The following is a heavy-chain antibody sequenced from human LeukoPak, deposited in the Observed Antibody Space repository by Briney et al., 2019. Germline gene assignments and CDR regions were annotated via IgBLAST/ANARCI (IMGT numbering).Heavy chain of an antibody. CDR3: ARLVGVGATRGALDI. Sequence: GESLKISCKGSGYSFTSYWIGWVRQMPGKGLEWMGIIYPGDSDTRYSPSFQGQVTTSADKSISTAYLQWSSLKASDTAMYYCARLVGVGATRGALDIWGQGTMVTVSS. CDR2: IYPGDSDT. CDR1: GYSFTSYW. J-gene: IGHJ3*02. D-gene: IGHD1-26*01. V-gene: IGHV5-51*01.